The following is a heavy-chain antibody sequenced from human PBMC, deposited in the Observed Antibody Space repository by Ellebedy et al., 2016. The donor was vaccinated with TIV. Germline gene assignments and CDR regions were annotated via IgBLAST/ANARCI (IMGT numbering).Heavy chain of an antibody. CDR1: GFTFSYYA. CDR2: VSYTGAAT. J-gene: IGHJ4*02. V-gene: IGHV3-23*01. CDR3: AKVMTGYSYAPDDF. D-gene: IGHD5-18*01. Sequence: GESLKISCTASGFTFSYYAMSWIRQAPGRRLEWVSTVSYTGAATYFADSVKGRFPISRANSKNTLYLHMDSLRAADTAIYYCAKVMTGYSYAPDDFWGQGTLVTVSS.